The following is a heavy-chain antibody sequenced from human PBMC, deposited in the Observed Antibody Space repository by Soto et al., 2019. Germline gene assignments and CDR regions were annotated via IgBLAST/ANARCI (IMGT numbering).Heavy chain of an antibody. CDR1: GGSVSSGSYY. Sequence: SETLSLTCTVSGGSVSSGSYYWSWIRQPPGKGLEWIGYIYYSGSTNYNPSLKSRVTISVDTSKNQFPLKLSSVTAADTAVYYCARDARYIAAAGTFDYYYMDVWGKGTTVTVSS. CDR2: IYYSGST. CDR3: ARDARYIAAAGTFDYYYMDV. V-gene: IGHV4-61*01. J-gene: IGHJ6*03. D-gene: IGHD6-13*01.